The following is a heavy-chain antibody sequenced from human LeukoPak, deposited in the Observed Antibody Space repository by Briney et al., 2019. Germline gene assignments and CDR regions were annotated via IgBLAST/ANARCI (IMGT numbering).Heavy chain of an antibody. Sequence: GGSLRLSCAASGFTFSSYAMHWVRQPPGRGLEWVAVISYDGSNKYYADSVKGRFTISRDNSKNTLYLQMNSLRAEDTAVYYCARGSTTYYYYYGMDVWGQGTTVTVSS. V-gene: IGHV3-30*04. CDR1: GFTFSSYA. CDR2: ISYDGSNK. CDR3: ARGSTTYYYYYGMDV. J-gene: IGHJ6*02. D-gene: IGHD2-2*01.